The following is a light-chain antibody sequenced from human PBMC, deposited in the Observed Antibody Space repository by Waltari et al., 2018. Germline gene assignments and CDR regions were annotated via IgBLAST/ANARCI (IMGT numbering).Light chain of an antibody. CDR3: MQGTHWPYT. V-gene: IGKV2-30*02. CDR1: QSLVHSDGNTY. Sequence: DVVMTQSPLSLPVTPGQAASISCNSSQSLVHSDGNTYLHWFQQRPGQSPRRLIYRVSNRDSGVPDRFSGSGSGTDFTLKISRVEAEDVGVYYCMQGTHWPYTFGEGTKLEIK. CDR2: RVS. J-gene: IGKJ2*01.